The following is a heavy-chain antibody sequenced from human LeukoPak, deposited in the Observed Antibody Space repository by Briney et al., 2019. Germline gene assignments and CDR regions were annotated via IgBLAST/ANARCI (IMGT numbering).Heavy chain of an antibody. J-gene: IGHJ4*02. CDR2: INSSGDSS. CDR3: ATMRGYCTNGGCPYNFDY. CDR1: GYTYINYY. D-gene: IGHD2-8*01. Sequence: SVKDTCQASGYTYINYYMHWVRQPAGQGLDGMGIINSSGDSSSYAQKFQGRVIMTRDTSTNAVYMELSSLRSEDTAVYYSATMRGYCTNGGCPYNFDYWGQGTLVT. V-gene: IGHV1-46*01.